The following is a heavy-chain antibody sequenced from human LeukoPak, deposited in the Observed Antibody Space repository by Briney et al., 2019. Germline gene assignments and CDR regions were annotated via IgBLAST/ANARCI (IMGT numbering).Heavy chain of an antibody. J-gene: IGHJ3*02. V-gene: IGHV3-21*04. D-gene: IGHD2-15*01. CDR3: ASIRGYCSGGSCYGAFDI. Sequence: GGSLRLSCAASGFTFSSYSMNWVRQAPGKGLEWVSSISSSSSYIYYADSVKGRFTISRDNSKNTLYLQMNSLRAEDTAVYYCASIRGYCSGGSCYGAFDIWGQGTMVTVSS. CDR2: ISSSSSYI. CDR1: GFTFSSYS.